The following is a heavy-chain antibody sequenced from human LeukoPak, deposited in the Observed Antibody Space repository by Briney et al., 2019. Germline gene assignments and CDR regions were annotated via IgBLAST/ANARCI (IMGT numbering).Heavy chain of an antibody. D-gene: IGHD3-3*01. V-gene: IGHV1-46*01. CDR3: ARGRTRITIFGVVTPFDY. Sequence: ASVKVSCKASGYTFTSYYMHWVRQAPGQGLEWMGIINPSGGSTSYAQKFQGRVTMTRDTSTSTVYMELSSLRSEDTAVYYCARGRTRITIFGVVTPFDYWGQGTLVTVPS. CDR2: INPSGGST. CDR1: GYTFTSYY. J-gene: IGHJ4*02.